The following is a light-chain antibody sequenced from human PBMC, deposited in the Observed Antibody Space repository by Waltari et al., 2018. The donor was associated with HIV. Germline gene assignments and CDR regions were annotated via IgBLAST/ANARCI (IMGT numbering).Light chain of an antibody. CDR3: QQYNKWPWT. CDR1: QSVSNT. J-gene: IGKJ1*01. CDR2: GAS. Sequence: EIVMTQSPATLSLSAGERATLSCRAGQSVSNTFAWFQQRPGQAPRLLISGASTRATDVSARFSGSGSGTEFTLTISSLQSEDFAIYYCQQYNKWPWTFGQGTKVEIK. V-gene: IGKV3-15*01.